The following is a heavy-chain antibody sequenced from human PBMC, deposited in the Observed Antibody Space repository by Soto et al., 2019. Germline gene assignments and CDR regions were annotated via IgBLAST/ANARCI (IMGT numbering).Heavy chain of an antibody. Sequence: ASVKVSCKASGYTFTSYAMHWVRQAPGQRLEWMGWINAGNGNTKYSQKFQGRGTVTRDTSASTAYMELSSLRSEDTAVYYCAREGISAMDNYYYRMDVWGQGTTVTVSS. J-gene: IGHJ6*02. CDR2: INAGNGNT. CDR3: AREGISAMDNYYYRMDV. V-gene: IGHV1-3*01. D-gene: IGHD5-18*01. CDR1: GYTFTSYA.